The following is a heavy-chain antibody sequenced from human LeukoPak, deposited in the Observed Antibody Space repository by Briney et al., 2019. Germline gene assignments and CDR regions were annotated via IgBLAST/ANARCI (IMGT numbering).Heavy chain of an antibody. CDR1: GGSFSGYY. CDR2: INHSGST. V-gene: IGHV4-34*01. J-gene: IGHJ4*02. D-gene: IGHD3-22*01. CDR3: ARGYVLYYYDSSGYYPN. Sequence: SETLSLTWAVYGGSFSGYYWSWIRQPAGKGLEWIGEINHSGSTNYNPSLKSRVTISVDTSKNQFSLKLSSVTAADTAVYYCARGYVLYYYDSSGYYPNWGQGTLVTVSS.